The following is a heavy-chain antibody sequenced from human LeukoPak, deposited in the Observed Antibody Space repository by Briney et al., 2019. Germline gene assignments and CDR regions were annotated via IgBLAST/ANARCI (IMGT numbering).Heavy chain of an antibody. CDR2: IYTSGST. CDR3: ARGHYDSSLEAFDI. V-gene: IGHV4-61*02. Sequence: SETLSLTCTVSGGSISSGSYYWSWIRQPAGKGLEWIGRIYTSGSTNYNPSLKSRVTISVDTSKNQFSLKLSSVTAADTAVYYCARGHYDSSLEAFDIWGQGTMVTVSS. D-gene: IGHD3-22*01. J-gene: IGHJ3*02. CDR1: GGSISSGSYY.